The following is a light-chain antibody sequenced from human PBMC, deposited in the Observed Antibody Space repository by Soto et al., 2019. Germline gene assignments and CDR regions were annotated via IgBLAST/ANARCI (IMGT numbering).Light chain of an antibody. J-gene: IGLJ1*01. CDR1: SSNIGSNY. CDR3: AAWDDSLSGFYV. CDR2: RNN. Sequence: QSVLTQPPSASGTPGQRVTISCSGSSSNIGSNYVYWYQQLSGTAPKLLIYRNNQRPSGVPDRFSGSKSGTSASLAISGLRSEDEADYYCAAWDDSLSGFYVFGTGTKVTVL. V-gene: IGLV1-47*01.